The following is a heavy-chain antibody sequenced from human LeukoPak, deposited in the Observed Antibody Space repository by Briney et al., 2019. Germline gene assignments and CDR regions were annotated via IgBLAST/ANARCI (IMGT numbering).Heavy chain of an antibody. D-gene: IGHD5-18*01. CDR3: ARDRGTYSYGYEGFDY. J-gene: IGHJ4*02. CDR1: GFTFSSDA. V-gene: IGHV3-23*01. Sequence: SGGSLRLSCAASGFTFSSDAMSWVRQAPGKGLEWVSAISGSGGSTYYADSVKGRFTISRDNSKNTLYLQMNSLRAEDTAVYYCARDRGTYSYGYEGFDYWGQGTVVTVSS. CDR2: ISGSGGST.